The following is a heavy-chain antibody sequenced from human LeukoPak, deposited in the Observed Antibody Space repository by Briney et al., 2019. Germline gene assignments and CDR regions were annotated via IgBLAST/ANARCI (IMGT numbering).Heavy chain of an antibody. CDR3: ARNIVVVPAAYYYYYYGMDV. CDR2: IIPIFGTA. CDR1: GGTFSSYA. Sequence: AASVKVSCKASGGTFSSYAISWVRQAPGQGLEWMGGIIPIFGTANYAQKFQGRVTITADVSTSTAYMELSSLRSEDTAVYYCARNIVVVPAAYYYYYYGMDVWAKGPRSPSP. D-gene: IGHD2-2*01. J-gene: IGHJ6*02. V-gene: IGHV1-69*13.